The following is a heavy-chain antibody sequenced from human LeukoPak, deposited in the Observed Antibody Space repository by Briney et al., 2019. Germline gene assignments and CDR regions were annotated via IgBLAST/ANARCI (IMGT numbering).Heavy chain of an antibody. CDR2: INPNSGGT. Sequence: ASVKVSCKASGNTFTAYYMYWVRQAPGQGLEWMGWINPNSGGTKSAQKFQGRVTMTRDTSISTAYMELSRLISDDTAVYYCARAGYYATSGPDYWGQGTLVTVSS. CDR1: GNTFTAYY. D-gene: IGHD3-22*01. V-gene: IGHV1-2*02. J-gene: IGHJ4*02. CDR3: ARAGYYATSGPDY.